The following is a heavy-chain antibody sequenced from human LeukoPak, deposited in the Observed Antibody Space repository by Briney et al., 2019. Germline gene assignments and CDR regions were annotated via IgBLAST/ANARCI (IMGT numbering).Heavy chain of an antibody. CDR1: GFTFRNYV. CDR3: AKDQEQLVQSSYNWFDP. Sequence: GGSLRLSCAASGFTFRNYVIHWVRQAPGKGLEWVSAISGSGGSTYYADSVKGRFTISRDNSKNTLYLQMNSLRAEDTAVYYCAKDQEQLVQSSYNWFDPWGQGTLVTVSS. CDR2: ISGSGGST. V-gene: IGHV3-23*01. J-gene: IGHJ5*02. D-gene: IGHD6-13*01.